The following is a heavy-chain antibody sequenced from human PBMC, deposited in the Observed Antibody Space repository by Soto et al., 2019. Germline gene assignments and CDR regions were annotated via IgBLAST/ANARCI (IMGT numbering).Heavy chain of an antibody. CDR1: GFTFDDYA. CDR3: AKDTSTRYGYYYYYGMDV. V-gene: IGHV3-9*01. CDR2: ISWNSGSI. J-gene: IGHJ6*02. D-gene: IGHD1-1*01. Sequence: PGGSLRLSCAASGFTFDDYAMHWVRQAPGKGLEWVSGISWNSGSIGYADSVKGRFTISRDNAKNSLYLQMNSLRAGDTALYYCAKDTSTRYGYYYYYGMDVWGQGTTVTVSS.